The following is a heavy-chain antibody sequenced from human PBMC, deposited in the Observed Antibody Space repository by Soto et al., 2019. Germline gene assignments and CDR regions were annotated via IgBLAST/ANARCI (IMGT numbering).Heavy chain of an antibody. Sequence: EVQLVESGGGLVQPGRSLRLSCAASGFTFDDYAMHWVRQAPGKGLEWVSTISWNSGRIGYADSVKGRFTISRDNAKNSLYLQMNSLRAEDTALYYCAKGYYYYSGYYFDYWGQGTLVTVSS. CDR1: GFTFDDYA. V-gene: IGHV3-9*01. D-gene: IGHD3-22*01. CDR2: ISWNSGRI. CDR3: AKGYYYYSGYYFDY. J-gene: IGHJ4*02.